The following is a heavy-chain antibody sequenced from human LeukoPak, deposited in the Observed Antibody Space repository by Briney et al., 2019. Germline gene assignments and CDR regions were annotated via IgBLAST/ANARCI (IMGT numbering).Heavy chain of an antibody. Sequence: PSETLSLTCRVSPYSISDDFYWGWIRQPPGKGLEWIGGIYRSVTTYYNPSLKSRVTFSVDTSDKNFSLKLTSVTAADTAVYCCVRYPLGREVWFDPWGQGILVTVSS. CDR1: PYSISDDFY. CDR2: IYRSVTT. V-gene: IGHV4-38-2*01. D-gene: IGHD7-27*01. CDR3: VRYPLGREVWFDP. J-gene: IGHJ5*02.